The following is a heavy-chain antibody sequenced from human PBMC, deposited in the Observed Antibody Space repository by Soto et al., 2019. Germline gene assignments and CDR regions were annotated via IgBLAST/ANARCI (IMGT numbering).Heavy chain of an antibody. Sequence: GGSLRLSCAASGFTVSSNYMSWVRQAPGKGLEWVSVIYSGGSTYYADSVKGRFTISRDNSKNTLYLQMNSLRAEDTAVYYCARDLYSESYKSPGDIWGQGTMVTVSS. V-gene: IGHV3-53*01. CDR3: ARDLYSESYKSPGDI. CDR2: IYSGGST. D-gene: IGHD1-26*01. CDR1: GFTVSSNY. J-gene: IGHJ3*02.